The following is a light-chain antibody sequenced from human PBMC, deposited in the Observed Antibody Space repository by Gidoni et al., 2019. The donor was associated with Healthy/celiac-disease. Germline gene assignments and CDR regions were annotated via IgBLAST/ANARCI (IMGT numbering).Light chain of an antibody. J-gene: IGLJ2*01. CDR2: EVS. Sequence: SALTQPASVSGSPGQSITISCTGTSSDVVAYNSVSLYQQHPGKAPKLMIYEVSNRPSGVSNRFSGSKSGNTASLTISGLQAEDEADYYCSSYTSSSTRVVFGGGTKLTVL. CDR3: SSYTSSSTRVV. V-gene: IGLV2-14*01. CDR1: SSDVVAYNS.